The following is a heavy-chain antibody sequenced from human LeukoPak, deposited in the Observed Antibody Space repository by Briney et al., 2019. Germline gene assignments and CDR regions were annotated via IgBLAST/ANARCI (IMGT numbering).Heavy chain of an antibody. CDR1: GGSISSYY. CDR2: IYYSGST. D-gene: IGHD1-26*01. CDR3: ARDKWELLGYYYYYYMDV. V-gene: IGHV4-59*12. J-gene: IGHJ6*03. Sequence: SETLSLTCTVSGGSISSYYWSWIRQPPGKGLEWIGYIYYSGSTNYNPSLKSRVTMSVDTSKNQFSLKLSSVTAADTAVYYCARDKWELLGYYYYYYMDVWGKGTTVTVSS.